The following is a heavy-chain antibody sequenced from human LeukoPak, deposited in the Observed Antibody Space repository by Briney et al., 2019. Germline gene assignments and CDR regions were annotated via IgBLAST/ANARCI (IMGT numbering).Heavy chain of an antibody. Sequence: GGSLRLSCAASGFTFSSYWMSWVRRAPGKGLEWVANIKQDGSEKYYVDSVKGRFTISRDNAKNSLYLQMNSLRAEDTAVYYCASDLSVAGFAFDIWGQGTMVTVSS. CDR1: GFTFSSYW. D-gene: IGHD6-19*01. J-gene: IGHJ3*02. CDR2: IKQDGSEK. CDR3: ASDLSVAGFAFDI. V-gene: IGHV3-7*01.